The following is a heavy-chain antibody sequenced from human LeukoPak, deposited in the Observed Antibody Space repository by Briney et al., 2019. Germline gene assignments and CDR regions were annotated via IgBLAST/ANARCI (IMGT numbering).Heavy chain of an antibody. CDR1: VGSFCCFY. D-gene: IGHD6-13*01. J-gene: IGHJ4*02. CDR2: INHSGNT. Sequence: SETLSLTCAVYVGSFCCFYWSWIPHPPGKGLEWIGEINHSGNTNYNPSLRSRVAISVDTTKSQFSLKLSSVTAADTAVYYCARGGKQQLSAYFDYWGQGTLVTVYS. V-gene: IGHV4-34*01. CDR3: ARGGKQQLSAYFDY.